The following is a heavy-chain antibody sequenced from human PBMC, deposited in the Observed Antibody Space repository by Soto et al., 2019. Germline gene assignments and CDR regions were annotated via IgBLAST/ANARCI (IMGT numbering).Heavy chain of an antibody. CDR1: GFTFSSYW. Sequence: GGSLRLSCAASGFTFSSYWMHWVRQAPGKGLVWVSRINSDGSSISYADSVKGRFTISRDNAKNTLYLQMNSLRAEDTAVYYCARDRTGGYGAGDWDWGQGTLVTVSS. CDR3: ARDRTGGYGAGDWD. CDR2: INSDGSSI. J-gene: IGHJ4*02. V-gene: IGHV3-74*01. D-gene: IGHD5-12*01.